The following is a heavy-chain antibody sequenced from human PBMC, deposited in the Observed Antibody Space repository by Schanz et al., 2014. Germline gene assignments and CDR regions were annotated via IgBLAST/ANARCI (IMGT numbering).Heavy chain of an antibody. V-gene: IGHV3-30*18. Sequence: QVRLVESGGGVVQPGRSLRLSCAASGFTLSSYGMHWVRQAPGKGLEWVAFINSDGTKRFYADSVKSRFTISRDNSKTTVYLQMNSLRAEDTAVYFCAKIERNEDWGQGTLVTVSS. J-gene: IGHJ4*02. D-gene: IGHD1-1*01. CDR1: GFTLSSYG. CDR2: INSDGTKR. CDR3: AKIERNED.